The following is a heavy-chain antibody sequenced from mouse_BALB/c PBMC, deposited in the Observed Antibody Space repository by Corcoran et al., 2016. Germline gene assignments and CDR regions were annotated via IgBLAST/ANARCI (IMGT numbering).Heavy chain of an antibody. CDR2: IYWDDNN. J-gene: IGHJ3*01. CDR3: ARSQLGQRGWFAY. CDR1: GFSLSTSGMG. Sequence: QVTLKESGPGILQPSQTLSLTCSFSGFSLSTSGMGVSWIRQPSGKGLEWLAHIYWDDNNRYNPSLKSRLTVSKDTSRNQVFLKITSVDTSATATYYCARSQLGQRGWFAYWGQGTLVTVSA. V-gene: IGHV8-12*01. D-gene: IGHD4-1*02.